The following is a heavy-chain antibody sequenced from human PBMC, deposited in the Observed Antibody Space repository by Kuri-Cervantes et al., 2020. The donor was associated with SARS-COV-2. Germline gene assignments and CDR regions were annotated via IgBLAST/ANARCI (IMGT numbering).Heavy chain of an antibody. J-gene: IGHJ3*02. Sequence: ASVKVSCKASGYTFTSYDINWVRQATGQGLEWMGWINPNSGGTNYAQKFQGRVTMTRDTSTSTAYMELSRLRSDDTAVYYCARAGSTPAFLEWLSPDAFDIWGQGTMVTVSS. CDR2: INPNSGGT. CDR3: ARAGSTPAFLEWLSPDAFDI. CDR1: GYTFTSYD. D-gene: IGHD3-3*02. V-gene: IGHV1-2*02.